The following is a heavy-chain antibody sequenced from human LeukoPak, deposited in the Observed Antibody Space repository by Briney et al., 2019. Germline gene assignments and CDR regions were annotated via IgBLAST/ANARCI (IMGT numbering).Heavy chain of an antibody. CDR3: ARASPLRYYDSSGYPGPHDAFDI. V-gene: IGHV3-21*01. D-gene: IGHD3-22*01. Sequence: GGSLRLSCAASGFTFSSYSMNWVRQAPGKGLEWVSSISRSSSYIYYADSVKGRFTISRDNAKNSLYLQMNSLRAEDTAVYYCARASPLRYYDSSGYPGPHDAFDIWGQGTMVTVSS. CDR2: ISRSSSYI. J-gene: IGHJ3*02. CDR1: GFTFSSYS.